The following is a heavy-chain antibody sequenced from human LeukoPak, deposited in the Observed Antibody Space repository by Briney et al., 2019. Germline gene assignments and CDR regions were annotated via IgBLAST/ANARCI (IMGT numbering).Heavy chain of an antibody. CDR2: IYYSGNT. CDR3: ARDSYGSGRNAFDI. D-gene: IGHD3-10*01. V-gene: IGHV4-30-4*01. J-gene: IGHJ3*02. CDR1: GVSISSGDYY. Sequence: SQTLSLTCTVSGVSISSGDYYWSWIRQPPGKGLEWIGYIYYSGNTYYNPSLKSRVTISVDTSKNQFSLKLSSVTAADTAVYYCARDSYGSGRNAFDIWGQGTVVTVSS.